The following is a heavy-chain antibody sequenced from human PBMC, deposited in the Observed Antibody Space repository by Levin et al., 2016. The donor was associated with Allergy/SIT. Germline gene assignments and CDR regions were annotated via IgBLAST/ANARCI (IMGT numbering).Heavy chain of an antibody. CDR2: ISYDGNNK. V-gene: IGHV3-30*18. J-gene: IGHJ4*02. Sequence: WIRQPPGKGLEWVAVISYDGNNKYYAGSVTGRFTISRDNSRNTLYLEMNSLRADDTAVYYCTKVYYPGDAGMVTDYFDYWGQGALVTVSS. CDR3: TKVYYPGDAGMVTDYFDY. D-gene: IGHD5-18*01.